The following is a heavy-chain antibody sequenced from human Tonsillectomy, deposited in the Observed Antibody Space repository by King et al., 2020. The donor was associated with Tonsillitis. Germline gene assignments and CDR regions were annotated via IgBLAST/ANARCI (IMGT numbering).Heavy chain of an antibody. V-gene: IGHV2-5*01. J-gene: IGHJ3*02. Sequence: KESGPTLVKPTQTLTLTCTFSGFSLITSGVGVGWIRQPPGKALEWLALIYWNYDKLYSPSLKSRLTITKDTSKNQVVLTMTNMDPVDTATYYCAHSVLRYFDWLLGGCAFDIWGQGTMVTVSS. CDR3: AHSVLRYFDWLLGGCAFDI. CDR1: GFSLITSGVG. CDR2: IYWNYDK. D-gene: IGHD3-9*01.